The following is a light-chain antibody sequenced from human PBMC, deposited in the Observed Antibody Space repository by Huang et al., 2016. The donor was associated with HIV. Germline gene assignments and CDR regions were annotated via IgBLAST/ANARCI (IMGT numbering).Light chain of an antibody. J-gene: IGKJ4*01. Sequence: EVVLTQSPPTLSLFPGETSPLSCRASQTIGTYVAWYQQRPGQGPRLLIFDGSNRAAGVPARSSGAGSGTTFTLSISGLESEDFGVYYCQQRRSWPLTFGGGTKVEV. CDR2: DGS. V-gene: IGKV3-11*01. CDR1: QTIGTY. CDR3: QQRRSWPLT.